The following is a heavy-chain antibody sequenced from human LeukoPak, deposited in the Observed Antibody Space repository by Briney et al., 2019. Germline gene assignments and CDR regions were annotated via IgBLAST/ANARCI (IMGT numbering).Heavy chain of an antibody. CDR2: INHSGST. CDR1: GGSFSGYY. J-gene: IGHJ5*02. V-gene: IGHV4-34*01. Sequence: SETLSLTCAVYGGSFSGYYWSWIRQPPGKGLEWIGEINHSGSTNYNPSLKSRVTISVDTSKNQFSLKLSSVTAADTAVYYCARVVRDYVWGSYRYPPASNWFDPWGQGTLVTVSS. CDR3: ARVVRDYVWGSYRYPPASNWFDP. D-gene: IGHD3-16*02.